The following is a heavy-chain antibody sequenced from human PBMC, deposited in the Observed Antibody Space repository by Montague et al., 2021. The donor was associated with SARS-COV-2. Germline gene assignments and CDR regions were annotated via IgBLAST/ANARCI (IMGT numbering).Heavy chain of an antibody. V-gene: IGHV4-61*02. CDR2: IHTSGST. D-gene: IGHD2-15*01. Sequence: TLSLTCTVSGGSISSGSYYWSWIRQPAGKGLEGIGSIHTSGSTNYNSSLNSRVTIAVDTSKNQSSLKLSSVTAADAAVYYYAGGPAATYYYGMDVWGQGTTVTVSS. CDR3: AGGPAATYYYGMDV. J-gene: IGHJ6*02. CDR1: GGSISSGSYY.